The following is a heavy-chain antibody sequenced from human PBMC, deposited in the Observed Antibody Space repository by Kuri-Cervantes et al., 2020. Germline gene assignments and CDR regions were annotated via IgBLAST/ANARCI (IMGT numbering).Heavy chain of an antibody. J-gene: IGHJ4*02. V-gene: IGHV7-4-1*02. D-gene: IGHD3-22*01. CDR2: INTNTGNP. CDR3: ARGFSYHDPWFDY. CDR1: GYTFTGYY. Sequence: ASVKVSCKASGYTFTGYYMHWVRQAPGQGLEWMGWINTNTGNPTYAQGFTGRFVFSLDTSVSTAYLQISSLKAEDTAVYYCARGFSYHDPWFDYWGQGTLVTVSS.